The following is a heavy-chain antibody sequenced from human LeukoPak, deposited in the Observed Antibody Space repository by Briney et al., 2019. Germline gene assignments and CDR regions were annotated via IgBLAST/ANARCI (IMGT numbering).Heavy chain of an antibody. J-gene: IGHJ4*02. D-gene: IGHD1-26*01. CDR1: GGSFSGYY. CDR2: INHSGST. Sequence: SETPSLTCAVYGGSFSGYYWSWIRQPPGKGLEWIGEINHSGSTNYNPSLKSRVTISVDTSKNQFSLKLSSVTAADTAVYYCARGRRWELRHWGQGTLVTVSS. V-gene: IGHV4-34*01. CDR3: ARGRRWELRH.